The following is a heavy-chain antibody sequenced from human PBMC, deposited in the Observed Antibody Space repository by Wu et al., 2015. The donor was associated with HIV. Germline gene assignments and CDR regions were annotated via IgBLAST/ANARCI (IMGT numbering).Heavy chain of an antibody. J-gene: IGHJ4*02. D-gene: IGHD2-2*01. CDR1: GYTFTSYD. V-gene: IGHV1-8*01. CDR2: MNPXSGNT. Sequence: QVQLVQSGAEVKKPGASVKVSCKASGYTFTSYDINWVRQATGQGLEWMGWMNPXSGNTGYAQKFQGRVTITADESTSTAYMELSSLRSEDTAVYYCARDCSSTSCQTDYWGQGTLVTVSS. CDR3: ARDCSSTSCQTDY.